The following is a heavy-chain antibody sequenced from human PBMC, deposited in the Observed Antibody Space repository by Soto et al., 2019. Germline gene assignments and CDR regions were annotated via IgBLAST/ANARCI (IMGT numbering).Heavy chain of an antibody. J-gene: IGHJ6*02. CDR1: GFTFSSYA. Sequence: GGSLRLSCAASGFTFSSYAMTWVRQAPGKGLEWVSVISGIGGSSYYAASVKGRFTISRDNSKNTLFLQMNGLRAEDTAVYYCAKVTKRAAAGRYEYYKYGMDVWGQGTTVTVSS. CDR3: AKVTKRAAAGRYEYYKYGMDV. V-gene: IGHV3-23*01. D-gene: IGHD6-13*01. CDR2: ISGIGGSS.